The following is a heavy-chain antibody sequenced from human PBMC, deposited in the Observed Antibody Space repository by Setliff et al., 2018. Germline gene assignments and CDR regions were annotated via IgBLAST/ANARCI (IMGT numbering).Heavy chain of an antibody. CDR2: IYTGGST. CDR1: GDSINSGTYY. Sequence: ASETLSLTCSVSGDSINSGTYYWSWFRQSAGKGLEWIGRIYTGGSTNYNPSLKGRVTISLDTSKNHFSLTLTSVTAADTAVYYCARGRGLEWLPESWFDPWG. J-gene: IGHJ5*02. V-gene: IGHV4-61*02. CDR3: ARGRGLEWLPESWFDP. D-gene: IGHD3-3*01.